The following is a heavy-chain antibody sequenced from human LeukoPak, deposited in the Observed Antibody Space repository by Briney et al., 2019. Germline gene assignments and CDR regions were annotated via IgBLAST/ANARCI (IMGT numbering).Heavy chain of an antibody. CDR3: ARGPSWVRYCSSTSCSGMGAAHYMDV. V-gene: IGHV1-69*05. CDR2: IIPIFGTA. CDR1: GGTFSSYA. J-gene: IGHJ6*03. D-gene: IGHD2-2*01. Sequence: ASVKVSCKASGGTFSSYAISWVRQAPGQGLEWMGGIIPIFGTANYAQKFQGRVTITTDESTSTAYMELSSLRSEDTAVCYCARGPSWVRYCSSTSCSGMGAAHYMDVWGKGTTVTVSS.